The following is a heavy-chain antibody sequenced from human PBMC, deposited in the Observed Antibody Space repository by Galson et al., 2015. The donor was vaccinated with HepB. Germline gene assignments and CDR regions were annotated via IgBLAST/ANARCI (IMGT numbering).Heavy chain of an antibody. CDR1: GFTFSSYA. V-gene: IGHV3-23*01. J-gene: IGHJ4*02. CDR2: ISGSGGST. D-gene: IGHD2-15*01. CDR3: AKARSAQDIVVVVAATHFDY. Sequence: SLRLSCAASGFTFSSYAMSWVRQAPGKGLEWVSAISGSGGSTYYADSVKGRFTISRDNSKNTLYLQMNSLRAEDTAVYYCAKARSAQDIVVVVAATHFDYWGQGTLVTVSS.